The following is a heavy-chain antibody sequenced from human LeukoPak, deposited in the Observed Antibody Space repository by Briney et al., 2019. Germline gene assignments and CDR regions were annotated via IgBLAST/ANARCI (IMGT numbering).Heavy chain of an antibody. D-gene: IGHD1-26*01. J-gene: IGHJ4*02. CDR2: IFSSGST. CDR1: CGSISSNH. CDR3: ARAGSYYGN. V-gene: IGHV4-59*01. Sequence: PSETLSLTCTASCGSISSNHWSWVRQSPGKGLEWIAYIFSSGSTNYNPSLKSRVTISVDTSKNQFSLKVTYVTARTTAVYSCARAGSYYGNWGQGTLVTVSS.